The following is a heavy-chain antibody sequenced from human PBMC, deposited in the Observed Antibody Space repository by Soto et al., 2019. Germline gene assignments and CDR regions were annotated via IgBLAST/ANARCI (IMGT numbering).Heavy chain of an antibody. CDR2: ISSSSSYI. CDR1: GFTFSSYS. Sequence: WGSLRLSCAASGFTFSSYSMNWVRQAPGKGLEWVSSISSSSSYIYYADSVKGRFTISRDNAKNSLYLQMNSLRAEDTAVYYCARGPGGSGSYYNAIMWFDPWGQGTLVTVSS. V-gene: IGHV3-21*01. J-gene: IGHJ5*02. CDR3: ARGPGGSGSYYNAIMWFDP. D-gene: IGHD3-10*01.